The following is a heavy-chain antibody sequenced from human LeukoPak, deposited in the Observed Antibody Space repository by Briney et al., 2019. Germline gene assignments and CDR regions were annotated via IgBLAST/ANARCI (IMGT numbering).Heavy chain of an antibody. CDR2: IYYISNT. V-gene: IGHV4-61*08. CDR3: TRTQSQSGSYRYYFGY. J-gene: IGHJ4*02. CDR1: GASVGSSGYY. D-gene: IGHD1-26*01. Sequence: SETLSLTCTVSGASVGSSGYYWSWIRQPPGGGLEWIGYIYYISNTNYNPSLKSRVTMSIDPSRNQFSLKVNSVAAADTAVYYCTRTQSQSGSYRYYFGYWGQGTLVTVSS.